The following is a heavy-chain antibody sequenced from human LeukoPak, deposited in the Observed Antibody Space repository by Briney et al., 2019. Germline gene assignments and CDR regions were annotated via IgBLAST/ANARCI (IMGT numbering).Heavy chain of an antibody. D-gene: IGHD3-16*01. CDR1: GGSISTITYY. Sequence: SETLSLTCTVSGGSISTITYYWSWIRQPPGKGLEWIGHIYYSGSTNYNPSLKSRVTISVDTSKNQFSLKLSSVTAADTAVYYCARETSQKGAHYMDVWGKGTTVTISS. CDR3: ARETSQKGAHYMDV. CDR2: IYYSGST. V-gene: IGHV4-61*01. J-gene: IGHJ6*03.